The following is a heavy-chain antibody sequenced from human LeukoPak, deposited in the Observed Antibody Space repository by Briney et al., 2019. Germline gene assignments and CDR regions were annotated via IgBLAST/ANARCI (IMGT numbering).Heavy chain of an antibody. D-gene: IGHD6-13*01. V-gene: IGHV3-30*03. J-gene: IGHJ4*02. CDR2: ISYDGSNK. CDR3: ARAIIAAAGDY. Sequence: GRSLRLSCAASGFTFSSYGMHWVRQAPGKGLEWVAVISYDGSNKYYADSVKGRFTISRDNSKNTLYLQMNSLRAEDTAVYYCARAIIAAAGDYWGQGTLVTVSS. CDR1: GFTFSSYG.